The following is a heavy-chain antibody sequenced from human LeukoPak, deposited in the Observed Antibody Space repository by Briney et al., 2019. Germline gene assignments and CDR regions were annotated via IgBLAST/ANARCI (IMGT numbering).Heavy chain of an antibody. V-gene: IGHV1-3*01. Sequence: GASVKVSCKASGYTFTSYAMHWVRQAPGQRLEWMGWINAGNGNTKYSQKFQGRVTITRDTSASTAYMELRSLRSDDTAVYYCARSIVGATYDWFDPWGQGTLVTVSS. CDR3: ARSIVGATYDWFDP. CDR2: INAGNGNT. D-gene: IGHD1-26*01. J-gene: IGHJ5*02. CDR1: GYTFTSYA.